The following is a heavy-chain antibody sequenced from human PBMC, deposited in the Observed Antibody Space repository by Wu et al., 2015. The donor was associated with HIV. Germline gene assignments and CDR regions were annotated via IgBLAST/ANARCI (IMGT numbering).Heavy chain of an antibody. Sequence: QVRLVQSGTEVQKPGASVKVSCKASGYSFTGYYIHWVRQAPGQGLEWMGWINPNNGDTNYAQKFQGRVTMTSDTSITTVYIEVSSLRSDDSAIYYCAPLNWGDSWGQGTLVTVSS. CDR1: GYSFTGYY. J-gene: IGHJ5*01. V-gene: IGHV1-2*02. D-gene: IGHD7-27*01. CDR3: APLNWGDS. CDR2: INPNNGDT.